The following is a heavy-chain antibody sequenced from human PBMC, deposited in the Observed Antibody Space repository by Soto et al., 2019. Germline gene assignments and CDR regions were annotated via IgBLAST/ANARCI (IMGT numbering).Heavy chain of an antibody. J-gene: IGHJ6*02. V-gene: IGHV1-2*04. CDR1: GYTFTGYY. Sequence: ASVKVSCKASGYTFTGYYMHWVRQAPGQGLEWMGWINPNSGGTNYAQKFQGWVTMTRDTSISTAYMELSRLRSDDTAVYYCARAGAGDILTGTSQPYYYYYGMDVWGQGTTVTVSS. CDR3: ARAGAGDILTGTSQPYYYYYGMDV. CDR2: INPNSGGT. D-gene: IGHD3-9*01.